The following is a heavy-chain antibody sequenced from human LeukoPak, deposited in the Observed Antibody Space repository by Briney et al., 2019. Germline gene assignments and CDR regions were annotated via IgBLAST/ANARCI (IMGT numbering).Heavy chain of an antibody. CDR2: IYTSGST. D-gene: IGHD3-10*01. CDR1: GGSISSYY. CDR3: ARDHYYGSGSYYNTNWFDP. V-gene: IGHV4-4*07. Sequence: SETLSLTCTVSGGSISSYYWSWIRQPAGKGLEWIGRIYTSGSTNYNPSLKSRVTMPVDTSKNQFSLKLSSVTAADTAVYYCARDHYYGSGSYYNTNWFDPWGQGTLVAVSS. J-gene: IGHJ5*02.